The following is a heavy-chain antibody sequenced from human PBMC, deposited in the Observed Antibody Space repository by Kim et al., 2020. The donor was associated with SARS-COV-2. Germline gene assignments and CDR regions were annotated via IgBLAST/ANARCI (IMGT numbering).Heavy chain of an antibody. Sequence: GGSLRLSCAASGFTFSNAWMSWVRQAPGKGLEWVGRIKSKTDGGTTDYAAPVKGRFTISRDDSKNTLYLQMNSLKTEDTAVYYCTTSGGGFMRLTDYYYYGMDVWGQGTTVTVSS. CDR1: GFTFSNAW. D-gene: IGHD3-16*01. J-gene: IGHJ6*02. CDR2: IKSKTDGGTT. CDR3: TTSGGGFMRLTDYYYYGMDV. V-gene: IGHV3-15*01.